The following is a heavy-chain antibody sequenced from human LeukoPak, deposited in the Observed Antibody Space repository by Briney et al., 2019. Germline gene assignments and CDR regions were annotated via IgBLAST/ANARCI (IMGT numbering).Heavy chain of an antibody. D-gene: IGHD3-16*01. CDR3: ARGGSPSDY. J-gene: IGHJ4*02. V-gene: IGHV3-74*01. Sequence: GGSLRLSCATSGFTFTTYAMSWVRQAPGKGLVWVSRIHLDGTTTTYADSVRGRFTISRDNAKNTLYLQMNSLTAEDTAVYYCARGGSPSDYWGQGTLVTVSS. CDR2: IHLDGTTT. CDR1: GFTFTTYA.